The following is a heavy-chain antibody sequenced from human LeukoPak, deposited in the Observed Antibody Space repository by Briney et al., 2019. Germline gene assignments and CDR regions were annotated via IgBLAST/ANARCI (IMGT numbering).Heavy chain of an antibody. V-gene: IGHV1-2*02. J-gene: IGHJ3*02. CDR1: RYRFTGYY. CDR2: INPDVGET. Sequence: VASVKVSCKASRYRFTGYYIHCLRQAPRQGVECMGWINPDVGETHSAQKFLGRVTMTGDTSITTAYMELRDLRSDDTAVYYCARDPPISGRWVFDIWGQGTMVTVSS. D-gene: IGHD3-9*01. CDR3: ARDPPISGRWVFDI.